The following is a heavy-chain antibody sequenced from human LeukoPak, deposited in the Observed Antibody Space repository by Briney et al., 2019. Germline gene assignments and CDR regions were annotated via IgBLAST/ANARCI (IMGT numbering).Heavy chain of an antibody. CDR1: GFTFSSYA. Sequence: GGSLRLSCAASGFTFSSYAMNWVRQAPGKGLEWVSFISTSSSHIYYADSVKGRFTISRDNARNSVSLQMNSLRAEDTAVYYCARQVSGYGSGSFYFDYWGQGMLVTVSS. J-gene: IGHJ4*02. CDR2: ISTSSSHI. V-gene: IGHV3-21*01. D-gene: IGHD3-10*01. CDR3: ARQVSGYGSGSFYFDY.